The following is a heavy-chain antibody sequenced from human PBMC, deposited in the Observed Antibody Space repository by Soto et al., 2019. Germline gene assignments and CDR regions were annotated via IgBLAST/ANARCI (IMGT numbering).Heavy chain of an antibody. D-gene: IGHD5-18*01. CDR3: GRGGSDSPMAPGY. CDR2: INPDGSAT. CDR1: GFTFISYW. J-gene: IGHJ4*02. Sequence: QSWGSLRLSCAASGFTFISYWMHCFRQSPWKGLVWVSRINPDGSATNYADSVKGRFTISRDNAKNTLYLQMNSLRAEDTAVFYCGRGGSDSPMAPGYWGQGTLVTVSS. V-gene: IGHV3-74*01.